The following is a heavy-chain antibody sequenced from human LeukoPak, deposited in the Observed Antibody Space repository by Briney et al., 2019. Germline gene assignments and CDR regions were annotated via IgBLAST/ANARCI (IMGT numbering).Heavy chain of an antibody. J-gene: IGHJ3*02. CDR1: GGSISSYY. D-gene: IGHD6-13*01. Sequence: SETLSLTCTVSGGSISSYYWSWIRQPAGKGLEWIGRIYTSGSTNYNPSLKSRVTMSVDTSKNQFSLKLSSVTAADTAVYYCARDRDEKYSSGWYLTEPRVKYAFDIWGQGTMVTVSS. CDR2: IYTSGST. V-gene: IGHV4-4*07. CDR3: ARDRDEKYSSGWYLTEPRVKYAFDI.